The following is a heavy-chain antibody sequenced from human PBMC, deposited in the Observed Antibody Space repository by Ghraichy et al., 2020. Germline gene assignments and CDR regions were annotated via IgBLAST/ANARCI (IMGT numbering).Heavy chain of an antibody. CDR3: ARHVQNRGYYYYLDL. CDR1: GGSIGSGSYY. J-gene: IGHJ6*03. V-gene: IGHV4-39*01. D-gene: IGHD1-14*01. CDR2: IYYGGGVT. Sequence: SETLSLTCTVSGGSIGSGSYYWGWVRQPPGRGLDWIGNIYYGGGVTFYNPSLKSRVTISVDTSNNQFSLTLSSVTAADTAVYYCARHVQNRGYYYYLDLWGRGTTVTVSS.